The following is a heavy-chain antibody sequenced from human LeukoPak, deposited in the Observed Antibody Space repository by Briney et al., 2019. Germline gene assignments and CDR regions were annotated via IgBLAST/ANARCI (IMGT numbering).Heavy chain of an antibody. V-gene: IGHV4-59*01. CDR1: GGSISSYY. Sequence: SETLSLTCTVSGGSISSYYWSWIRQPPGKGLEWIGYIYYSGSTNYNPSLKGRVTISVDTSKNQFSLKLSSVTAADTAVYYCARGTAVAGTDYWGQGTLVTVSS. CDR2: IYYSGST. D-gene: IGHD6-19*01. CDR3: ARGTAVAGTDY. J-gene: IGHJ4*02.